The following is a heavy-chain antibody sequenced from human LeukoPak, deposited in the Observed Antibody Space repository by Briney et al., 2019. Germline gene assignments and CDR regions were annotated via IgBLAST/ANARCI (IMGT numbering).Heavy chain of an antibody. J-gene: IGHJ6*02. CDR3: ARSEYYYDSSGYSYYYYGMDV. V-gene: IGHV1-18*01. D-gene: IGHD3-22*01. Sequence: SGKVSCKASGYTFTSYGISWVRQAPGQGLEWMGWISAYNGNTNYAQKLQGRVTMTTDTSRSTAYMELRSLRSDDTAVYYCARSEYYYDSSGYSYYYYGMDVWGQGTTVTVSS. CDR1: GYTFTSYG. CDR2: ISAYNGNT.